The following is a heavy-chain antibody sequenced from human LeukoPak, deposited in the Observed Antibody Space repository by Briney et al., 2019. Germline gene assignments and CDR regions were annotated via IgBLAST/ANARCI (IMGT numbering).Heavy chain of an antibody. J-gene: IGHJ5*02. V-gene: IGHV4-59*12. CDR2: IYYSGST. D-gene: IGHD6-6*01. Sequence: SETLSLTCTVSGGSISSYYWSWIRQPPGKGLEWIGYIYYSGSTNYNPSLKSRVTISVDTSKNQFSLKVNSVTAADTAVYYCARGGVSIAARPDWFDPWGQGTLVTVSS. CDR1: GGSISSYY. CDR3: ARGGVSIAARPDWFDP.